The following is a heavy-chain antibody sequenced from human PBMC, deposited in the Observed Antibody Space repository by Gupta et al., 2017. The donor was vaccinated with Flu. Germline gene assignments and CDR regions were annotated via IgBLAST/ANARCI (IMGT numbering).Heavy chain of an antibody. CDR2: INPSSGSP. J-gene: IGHJ4*02. D-gene: IGHD1-26*01. CDR3: ARGFSGSAYYFDN. V-gene: IGHV1-46*01. Sequence: QVQLLQSGGEVMKPGASVEVSCKASGSTLVHYYVHCVRQAPGQGLEWMGIINPSSGSPNYAQKFQDRLTMTRDTSTDTVYMDLRSLRSEDTAIYFCARGFSGSAYYFDNWGQGTLVTVSS. CDR1: GSTLVHYY.